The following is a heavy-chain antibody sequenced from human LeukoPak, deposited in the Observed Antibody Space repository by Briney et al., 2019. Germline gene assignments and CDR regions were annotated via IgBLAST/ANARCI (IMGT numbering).Heavy chain of an antibody. Sequence: GGSLRLSCAASGFTVSSNYMSWVRQAPGKGLEWVSVIYSGGSTYYADSVKGRFTISRDNSKNTLHLQMNSLRAEDTAVYYCARVAVAGNYFDYWGQGTLVTVSS. CDR2: IYSGGST. CDR3: ARVAVAGNYFDY. D-gene: IGHD6-19*01. CDR1: GFTVSSNY. J-gene: IGHJ4*02. V-gene: IGHV3-53*01.